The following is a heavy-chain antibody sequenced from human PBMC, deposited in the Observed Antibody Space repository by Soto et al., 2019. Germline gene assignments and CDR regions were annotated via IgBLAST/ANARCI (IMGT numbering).Heavy chain of an antibody. CDR1: GGSISGDY. Sequence: SETLSLTCTVSGGSISGDYWSWIRQPPGKGLEWIIYIDNTGTTKYNPSLKSRVTISVDTSKNQISLKLSSVTAADTAVYYCARHVIEDSRGFYSWFDFWGQGLLVTVFS. V-gene: IGHV4-59*08. J-gene: IGHJ5*01. CDR3: ARHVIEDSRGFYSWFDF. D-gene: IGHD3-22*01. CDR2: IDNTGTT.